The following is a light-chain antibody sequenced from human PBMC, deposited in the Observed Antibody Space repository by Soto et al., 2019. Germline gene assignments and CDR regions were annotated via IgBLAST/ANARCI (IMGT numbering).Light chain of an antibody. CDR3: QQYGSTPKT. CDR2: GAS. J-gene: IGKJ1*01. CDR1: QSVSSSY. V-gene: IGKV3-20*01. Sequence: EIVLTQSPGTLTLSPGERDTRSCRASQSVSSSYLAWYQQKPGQAPRLLIYGASSRATGIPDRFSGSGSGTDFTLTISKLEPEDFAEYSCQQYGSTPKTFVQGTKVEI.